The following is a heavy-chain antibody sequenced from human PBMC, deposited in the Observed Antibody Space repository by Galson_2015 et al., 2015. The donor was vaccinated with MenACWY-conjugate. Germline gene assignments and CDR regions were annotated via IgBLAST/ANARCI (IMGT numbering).Heavy chain of an antibody. CDR3: SRSPSYLYGMDV. D-gene: IGHD3-10*01. Sequence: QSGAEVKKPGESLRISCKASGYIFTSYWVSWVRQMPGEGLEWMGTIDPSDSSTNYSPSFQGHVTISSDKSINTAYLQWGSLKASDTAIYYCSRSPSYLYGMDVWGQGTTVTVSS. V-gene: IGHV5-10-1*01. J-gene: IGHJ6*02. CDR2: IDPSDSST. CDR1: GYIFTSYW.